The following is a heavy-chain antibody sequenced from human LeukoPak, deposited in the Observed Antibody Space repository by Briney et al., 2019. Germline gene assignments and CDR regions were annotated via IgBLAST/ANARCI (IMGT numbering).Heavy chain of an antibody. CDR2: ISAYNGNT. D-gene: IGHD6-6*01. V-gene: IGHV1-18*01. CDR1: GYTFTSYG. Sequence: ASVKVSCKASGYTFTSYGISWVRQAPGQGLEWMGWISAYNGNTNYAQKLQGRVTMTTDTSTSTAYMELRSLTSDDTAVYYCARESEYSRSVVMEYWGQGTLVTVSS. CDR3: ARESEYSRSVVMEY. J-gene: IGHJ4*02.